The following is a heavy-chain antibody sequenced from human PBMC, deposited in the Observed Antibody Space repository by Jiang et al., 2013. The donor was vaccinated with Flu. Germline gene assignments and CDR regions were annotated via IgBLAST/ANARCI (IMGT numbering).Heavy chain of an antibody. CDR2: IYYSGST. CDR3: ARLGIHIQH. J-gene: IGHJ1*01. CDR1: GGSISSSSYY. D-gene: IGHD3-3*02. Sequence: LLKPSETLSLTCTVSGGSISSSSYYWGWIRQPPGKGLEWIGSIYYSGSTYYNPSLKSRVTISVDTSKNQFSLKLSSVTAADTAVYYCARLGIHIQHWGQGTLVTVSS. V-gene: IGHV4-39*01.